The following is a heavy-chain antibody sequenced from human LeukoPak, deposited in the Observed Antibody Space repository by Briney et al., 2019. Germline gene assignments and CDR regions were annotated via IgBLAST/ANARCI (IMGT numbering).Heavy chain of an antibody. CDR2: ISYDGSNK. D-gene: IGHD5-12*01. J-gene: IGHJ4*02. Sequence: GRSLRLSCAASGFTFSSYAMHWVRQAPGKGLEWVAVISYDGSNKYYADSVNGRFTISRDNSKNTLYLQMNSLRAEDTAVYYCARDLGSEFDYWGQGTLVTVSS. CDR1: GFTFSSYA. CDR3: ARDLGSEFDY. V-gene: IGHV3-30-3*01.